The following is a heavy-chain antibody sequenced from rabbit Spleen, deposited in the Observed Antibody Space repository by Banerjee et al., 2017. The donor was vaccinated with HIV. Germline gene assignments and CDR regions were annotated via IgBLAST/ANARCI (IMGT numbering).Heavy chain of an antibody. V-gene: IGHV1S47*01. CDR1: GFDFSGYG. Sequence: LEESGGGLVQPEGSLALTCKASGFDFSGYGVSWVRQAPGKGLEWIGYIDPLFGSTYYASWVNGRFTISSHNAQNTLYLQLNSLTAADTATYFCARDLAGVIGWNFGWWGPGTLVTVS. D-gene: IGHD4-1*01. CDR3: ARDLAGVIGWNFGW. CDR2: IDPLFGST. J-gene: IGHJ6*01.